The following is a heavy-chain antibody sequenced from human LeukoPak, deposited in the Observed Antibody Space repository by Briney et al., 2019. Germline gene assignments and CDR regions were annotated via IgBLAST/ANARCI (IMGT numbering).Heavy chain of an antibody. CDR1: GFTFGDYA. J-gene: IGHJ4*02. Sequence: GGSLRLSCTASGFTFGDYAMSWFRQAPGKGLEWVGFIRSKAYGGTTEYAASVKGRFTISRDDSKSIAYLQMNSLKTEDTAVYYCTRVLRYCSGGSCYSAFPPDYWGQGTLVTVSS. D-gene: IGHD2-15*01. CDR3: TRVLRYCSGGSCYSAFPPDY. CDR2: IRSKAYGGTT. V-gene: IGHV3-49*03.